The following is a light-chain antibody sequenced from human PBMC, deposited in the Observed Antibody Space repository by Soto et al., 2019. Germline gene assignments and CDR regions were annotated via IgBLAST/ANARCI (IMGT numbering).Light chain of an antibody. CDR1: QSVSSSY. CDR3: PEYGSSPPT. CDR2: GAS. V-gene: IGKV3-20*01. J-gene: IGKJ1*01. Sequence: GLTQSPGTLSLSPGERATLSCRASQSVSSSYLAWYQQKPGQAPRLLIYGASSRATGIPDRFSGSGSGTDFTLTICRLEPEDFAVYYCPEYGSSPPTFGQGTRV.